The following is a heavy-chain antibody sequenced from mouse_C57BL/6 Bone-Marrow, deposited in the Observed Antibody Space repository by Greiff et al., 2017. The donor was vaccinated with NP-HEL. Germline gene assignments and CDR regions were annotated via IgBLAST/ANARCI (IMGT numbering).Heavy chain of an antibody. CDR1: GYAFSSYW. V-gene: IGHV1-80*01. D-gene: IGHD2-4*01. CDR2: IYPGDGDT. J-gene: IGHJ4*01. Sequence: QVQLKQSGAELVKPGASVKISCKASGYAFSSYWMNWVKQRPGKGLEWIGQIYPGDGDTNYNGKFKGKATLTADKSSSTAYMQLSSLTSEDSAVYFCAREEYDYGGYYAMDYWGQGTSVTVSS. CDR3: AREEYDYGGYYAMDY.